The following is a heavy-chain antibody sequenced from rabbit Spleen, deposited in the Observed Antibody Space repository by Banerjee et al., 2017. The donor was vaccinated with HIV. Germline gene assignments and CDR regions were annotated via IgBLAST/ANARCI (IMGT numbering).Heavy chain of an antibody. D-gene: IGHD6-1*01. Sequence: QEQLVESGGGLVQPEGSLTLTCTASGFSFSGSGYMCWVRQAPGKGLEWIGCIDAVGSPNTYCARWARGRFTISRTSSTSVTLQMTSLTAADTATYFCARAGVINNGYEIVVPSYFNLWGPGTLVTVS. CDR3: ARAGVINNGYEIVVPSYFNL. J-gene: IGHJ4*01. CDR2: IDAVGSPNT. V-gene: IGHV1S45*01. CDR1: GFSFSGSGY.